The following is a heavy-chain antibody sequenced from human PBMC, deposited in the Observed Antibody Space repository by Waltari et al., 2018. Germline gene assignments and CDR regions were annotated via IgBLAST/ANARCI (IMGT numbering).Heavy chain of an antibody. D-gene: IGHD2-15*01. CDR1: GGSISSYY. CDR3: ARDRYCSGGTGHDWYLDL. CDR2: VFSSGDT. J-gene: IGHJ2*01. Sequence: QVHLQESGPGLVKPSETLSLTCTVSGGSISSYYWSWIRQPPGTGLEWIGYVFSSGDTNYNPSHKSRVNRRVDTSKNQFSRKLNSVTAADTAVYFWARDRYCSGGTGHDWYLDLWGRGTLVTVSS. V-gene: IGHV4-59*01.